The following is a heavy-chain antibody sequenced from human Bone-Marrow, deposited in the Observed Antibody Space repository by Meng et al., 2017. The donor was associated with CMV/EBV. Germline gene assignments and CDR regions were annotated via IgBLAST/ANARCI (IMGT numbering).Heavy chain of an antibody. Sequence: SVKVSCKASGGTFSSYAISWVRQAPGQGLEWVGGIIPIFGTANYAQKFQGRVTITTDESTSTAYMELSSLRSEDTAVYYCAVPSDYYYGMDVWGQGTTVTVSS. CDR3: AVPSDYYYGMDV. V-gene: IGHV1-69*05. J-gene: IGHJ6*02. CDR1: GGTFSSYA. CDR2: IIPIFGTA.